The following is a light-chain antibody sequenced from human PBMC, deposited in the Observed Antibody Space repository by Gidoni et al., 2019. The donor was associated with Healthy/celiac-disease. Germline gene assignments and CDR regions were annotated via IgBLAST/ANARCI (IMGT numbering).Light chain of an antibody. Sequence: EIVLTPSPGPLSLSPGERATLSCRASQSVSSSYLAWYQQKPGQAPRLLIYGASSRATGIPDRFSGSGSGTDFTLTSSRLEPEDFAVYYCQQYGSSPQTFXQXTKVEIK. CDR2: GAS. CDR3: QQYGSSPQT. CDR1: QSVSSSY. J-gene: IGKJ1*01. V-gene: IGKV3-20*01.